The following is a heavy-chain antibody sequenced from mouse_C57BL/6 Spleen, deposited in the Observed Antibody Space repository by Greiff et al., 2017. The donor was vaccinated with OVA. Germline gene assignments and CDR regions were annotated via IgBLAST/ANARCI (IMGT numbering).Heavy chain of an antibody. D-gene: IGHD1-1*01. V-gene: IGHV1-52*01. CDR1: GYTFTSYW. J-gene: IGHJ3*01. Sequence: QVQLQQPGAELVRPGSSVKLSCKASGYTFTSYWMHWVKQRPIQGLEWIGNIDPSDSETHYNQKFKDKATLTVDKSSSTAYMQLSSLTSEDSAVYYCAREDYYCSSGFAYWGQGTLVTVSA. CDR2: IDPSDSET. CDR3: AREDYYCSSGFAY.